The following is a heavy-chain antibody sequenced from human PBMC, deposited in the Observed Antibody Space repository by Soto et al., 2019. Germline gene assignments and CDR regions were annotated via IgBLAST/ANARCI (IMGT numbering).Heavy chain of an antibody. CDR2: IYYSGST. CDR1: GGSISSSSYY. CDR3: ASVPVLRYFDWLPWYFDY. V-gene: IGHV4-39*01. D-gene: IGHD3-9*01. Sequence: QLQLQESGPGLVKPSETLSLTCTVSGGSISSSSYYWGWIRQPPGKGLEWIGSIYYSGSTYYNPSLKSRVTISVDTSKNQFSLKLSSVTAADTAVYYCASVPVLRYFDWLPWYFDYWGQGTLVTVSS. J-gene: IGHJ4*02.